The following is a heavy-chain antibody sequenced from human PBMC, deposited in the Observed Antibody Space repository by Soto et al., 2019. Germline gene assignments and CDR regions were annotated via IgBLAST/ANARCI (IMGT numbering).Heavy chain of an antibody. V-gene: IGHV3-23*01. Sequence: EVQLLESGGGLVQPGGSLRLSCADSGFTFSNYAMSWVRQAPGKGLEWVSGIGGRATSAYYADSVKGRFAISRDNSYNTLFLQLNSLRAEDTAVYYCAKSRYSDSSGDFYDFWGQGTLVSVSS. CDR1: GFTFSNYA. D-gene: IGHD3-22*01. J-gene: IGHJ4*02. CDR2: IGGRATSA. CDR3: AKSRYSDSSGDFYDF.